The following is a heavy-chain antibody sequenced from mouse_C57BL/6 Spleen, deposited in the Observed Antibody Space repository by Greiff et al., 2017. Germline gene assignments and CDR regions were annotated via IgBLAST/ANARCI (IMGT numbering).Heavy chain of an antibody. J-gene: IGHJ1*03. CDR1: GYTFTDYE. CDR2: IDPETGGT. CDR3: TRPFITTVVDWYFDV. Sequence: QVHVKQSGAELVRPGASVTLSCKASGYTFTDYEMHWVKQTPVHGLEWIGAIDPETGGTAYNQKFKGKAILTADKSSSTAYMELRSLTSEDSAVYYCTRPFITTVVDWYFDVWGTGTTVTVSS. D-gene: IGHD1-1*01. V-gene: IGHV1-15*01.